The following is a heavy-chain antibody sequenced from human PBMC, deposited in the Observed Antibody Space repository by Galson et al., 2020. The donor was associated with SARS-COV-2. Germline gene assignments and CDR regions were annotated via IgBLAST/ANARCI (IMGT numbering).Heavy chain of an antibody. Sequence: ETSETLSLTCTVSGGSISSGGYYWSWIRQHPGKGLEWIGYIYYSGSTYYNPSLKSRVTISVDTSKNQFSLKLSSVTAADTAVYYCARAKWLRRLLDYWGQGTLITVSS. J-gene: IGHJ4*02. CDR3: ARAKWLRRLLDY. CDR2: IYYSGST. CDR1: GGSISSGGYY. V-gene: IGHV4-31*03. D-gene: IGHD5-12*01.